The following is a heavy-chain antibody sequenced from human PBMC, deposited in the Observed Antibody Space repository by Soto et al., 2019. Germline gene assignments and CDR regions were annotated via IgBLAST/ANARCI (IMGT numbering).Heavy chain of an antibody. V-gene: IGHV6-1*01. D-gene: IGHD6-13*01. Sequence: PSQTLSLTCALSGDSVSSNSAAWNWIRQSPSRGLEWLGRTYYRSKWYNDYAVSVKSRITIHPDTSKNQFSLQLNSVTPEDTAVYYCARGYVASAATGDFYYGMDVWGQGTTVTVSS. CDR1: GDSVSSNSAA. J-gene: IGHJ6*02. CDR2: TYYRSKWYN. CDR3: ARGYVASAATGDFYYGMDV.